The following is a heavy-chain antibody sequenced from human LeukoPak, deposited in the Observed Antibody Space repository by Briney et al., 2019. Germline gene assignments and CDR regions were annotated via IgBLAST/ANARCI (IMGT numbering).Heavy chain of an antibody. CDR3: AKDRGIAARYYYYYYYMDV. CDR1: GFTFSSYS. V-gene: IGHV3-30*02. CDR2: IRYDGSNK. D-gene: IGHD6-6*01. J-gene: IGHJ6*03. Sequence: TGGSLRLSGAASGFTFSSYSMNWVRQAPGKGLEWVAFIRYDGSNKYYADSVKGRFTISRDNSKNTLYLQMNSLRAEDTAVYYCAKDRGIAARYYYYYYYMDVWGKGTTVTVSS.